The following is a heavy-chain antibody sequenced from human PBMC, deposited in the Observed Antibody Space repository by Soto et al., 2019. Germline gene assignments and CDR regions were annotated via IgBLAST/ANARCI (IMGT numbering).Heavy chain of an antibody. CDR1: GGTFSNYA. Sequence: GASVKVSCKASGGTFSNYAISWVRQAPGQGLEWMGGIIPVFGTAHYAQKFQGRATITADESTSTAYMELSSLRSEDTAMYYCARDSSGWYVGYYYYYGMDVWGQGTTVTVSS. V-gene: IGHV1-69*13. D-gene: IGHD6-19*01. J-gene: IGHJ6*02. CDR3: ARDSSGWYVGYYYYYGMDV. CDR2: IIPVFGTA.